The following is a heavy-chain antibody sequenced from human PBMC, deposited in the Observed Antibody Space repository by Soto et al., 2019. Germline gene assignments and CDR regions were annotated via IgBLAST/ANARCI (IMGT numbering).Heavy chain of an antibody. D-gene: IGHD3-10*01. V-gene: IGHV4-39*01. Sequence: SETLSLTCTVSGGSISSSGYYWGWIRQPPGKGLEWIGNIYFGGSTYYNSSLKSRVTISVDTSKNQFSLKLSSVTAADTALYYCARQRGTMVRGLIPRYF. CDR3: ARQRGTMVRGLIPRYF. J-gene: IGHJ2*01. CDR1: GGSISSSGYY. CDR2: IYFGGST.